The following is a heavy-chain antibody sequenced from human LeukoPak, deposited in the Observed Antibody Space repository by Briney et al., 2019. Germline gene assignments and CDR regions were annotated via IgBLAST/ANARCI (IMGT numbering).Heavy chain of an antibody. CDR1: GFTFSSYW. CDR3: TSFEY. V-gene: IGHV3-33*08. Sequence: GGSLRLSCAASGFTFSSYWMSWVRQAPGKGLEWVAVIWYDGSNKYYADSVKGRFTISRDNSKNTLYLEMSSLRAEDTAVYYCTSFEYWGQGTLVTVSS. CDR2: IWYDGSNK. J-gene: IGHJ4*02.